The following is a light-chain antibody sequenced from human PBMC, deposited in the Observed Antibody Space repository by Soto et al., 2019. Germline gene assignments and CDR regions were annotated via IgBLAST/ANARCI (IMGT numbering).Light chain of an antibody. CDR3: QVWDSSSDSWV. CDR1: NIGSKG. Sequence: SYELTQPPSVSVAPGQTARISCGGNNIGSKGVHWYQQKPGQAPVLVVYDDSDRPSGIPERFSGSNSGNTATLTISRVEAGDEADYYWQVWDSSSDSWVFGGGTKLTVL. CDR2: DDS. V-gene: IGLV3-21*02. J-gene: IGLJ3*02.